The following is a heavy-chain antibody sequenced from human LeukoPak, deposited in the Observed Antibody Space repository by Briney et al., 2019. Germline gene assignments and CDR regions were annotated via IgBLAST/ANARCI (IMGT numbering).Heavy chain of an antibody. CDR2: ISYDGSNK. J-gene: IGHJ4*02. V-gene: IGHV3-30-3*01. CDR1: GFTFSSYA. Sequence: GSLRLSCAASGFTFSSYAMHWVRQAPGKGLEWVAVISYDGSNKYYADSVKGRFTISRDNSKNTLYLQMNSLRAEDTAVYYCARETDGYNYGFDYWGQGTLVTVSS. D-gene: IGHD5-24*01. CDR3: ARETDGYNYGFDY.